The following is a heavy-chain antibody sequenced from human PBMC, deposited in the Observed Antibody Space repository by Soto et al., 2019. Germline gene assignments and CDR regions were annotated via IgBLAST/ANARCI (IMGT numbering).Heavy chain of an antibody. CDR2: MNPNNGNT. J-gene: IGHJ4*02. CDR3: ARGPRNWGVDY. CDR1: AYTFTSYD. Sequence: ASVKVSCKAAAYTFTSYDINWVRQATGQDFEWMGWMNPNNGNTAYAQRFQGRVTMTRDTSKSTAFMELSSLTSEDTAVYYCARGPRNWGVDYWGQGTLVTVSS. V-gene: IGHV1-8*01. D-gene: IGHD7-27*01.